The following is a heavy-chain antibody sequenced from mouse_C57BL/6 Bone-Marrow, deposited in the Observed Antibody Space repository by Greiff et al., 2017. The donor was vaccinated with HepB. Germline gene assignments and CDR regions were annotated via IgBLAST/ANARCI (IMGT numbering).Heavy chain of an antibody. CDR3: ARYYGRRFDY. J-gene: IGHJ2*01. CDR1: GYTFTDYY. Sequence: VQLQQSGPVLVKPGASVKMSCKASGYTFTDYYMNWVKQSHGKSLEWIGVINPYNGGTSYNQKFKGKATLTVDKSSSTAYMELNSLTSEDSAVYYCARYYGRRFDYWGQGTTLTVSS. V-gene: IGHV1-19*01. D-gene: IGHD1-1*01. CDR2: INPYNGGT.